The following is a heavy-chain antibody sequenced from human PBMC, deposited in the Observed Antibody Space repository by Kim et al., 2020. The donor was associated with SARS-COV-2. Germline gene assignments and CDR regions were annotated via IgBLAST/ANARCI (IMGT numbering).Heavy chain of an antibody. V-gene: IGHV6-1*01. J-gene: IGHJ4*02. Sequence: KSRITINPDTSKNQFSLQLNSVTPEDTAVYYCARDRPGAGYSSGWPTFDYWGQGTLVTVSS. CDR3: ARDRPGAGYSSGWPTFDY. D-gene: IGHD6-19*01.